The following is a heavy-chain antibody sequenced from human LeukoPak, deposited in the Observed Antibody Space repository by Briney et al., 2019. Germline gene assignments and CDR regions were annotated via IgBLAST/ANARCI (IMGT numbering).Heavy chain of an antibody. D-gene: IGHD6-13*01. V-gene: IGHV4-39*01. Sequence: SETLSLTCTVSGGSISSSSYYWGWIRQPPGKGLEGIGSIYYSGSTYYNPSLKSRVTISVDTSKNQFSLKLSSVTAADTAVYYCARHGTYSSKNDAFVIWGQGTMVTVSS. CDR1: GGSISSSSYY. CDR3: ARHGTYSSKNDAFVI. CDR2: IYYSGST. J-gene: IGHJ3*02.